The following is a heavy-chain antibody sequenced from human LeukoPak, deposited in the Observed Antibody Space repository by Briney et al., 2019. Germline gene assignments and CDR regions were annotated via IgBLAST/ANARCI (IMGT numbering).Heavy chain of an antibody. CDR2: IYTRGST. D-gene: IGHD3-3*01. V-gene: IGHV4-61*02. J-gene: IGHJ4*02. Sequence: PSQTLSLTCTVSGGSISSGSYYWSWIRQPAGKGLEWIGRIYTRGSTNYNPSLKSRVTISIDTSKNQFSLKLSSVTAADTAVYYCAIITLDFWSGYFDYWGQGTLVTVSS. CDR1: GGSISSGSYY. CDR3: AIITLDFWSGYFDY.